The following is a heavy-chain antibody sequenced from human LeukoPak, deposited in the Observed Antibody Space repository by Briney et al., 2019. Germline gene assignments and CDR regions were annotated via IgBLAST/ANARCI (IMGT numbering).Heavy chain of an antibody. CDR2: ISSSGSTI. D-gene: IGHD3-10*01. J-gene: IGHJ4*02. Sequence: GGSLRLSCAASGFTSSDYYMSWIRQAPGKGLEWVSYISSSGSTIYYADSVKGRFTISRDNAKNSLYLQMNSLRAEDTAVYCCARAVRGVIFDYWGQGTLVTVSS. CDR1: GFTSSDYY. CDR3: ARAVRGVIFDY. V-gene: IGHV3-11*01.